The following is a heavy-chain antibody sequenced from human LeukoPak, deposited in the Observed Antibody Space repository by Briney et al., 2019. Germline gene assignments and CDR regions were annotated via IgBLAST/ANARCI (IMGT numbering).Heavy chain of an antibody. CDR2: IYYSGST. D-gene: IGHD2-2*01. V-gene: IGHV4-30-4*01. CDR3: AREDPSSTSLDY. Sequence: PSETLSLTCTVSGGSISSGDYYWSWIRQPPGKGLEWIGYIYYSGSTYYNPPLKSRVTISVDTSKNQFSLKLSSVTAADTAVYYCAREDPSSTSLDYWGQGTLVTVSS. J-gene: IGHJ4*02. CDR1: GGSISSGDYY.